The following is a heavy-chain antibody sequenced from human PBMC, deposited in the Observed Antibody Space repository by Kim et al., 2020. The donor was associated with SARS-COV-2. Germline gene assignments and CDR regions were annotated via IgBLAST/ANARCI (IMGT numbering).Heavy chain of an antibody. CDR1: GFTFTNYA. V-gene: IGHV3-23*01. CDR3: AKERNPPLLRYFDWLPSYGVDV. Sequence: GGSLRLSCAASGFTFTNYAMSWVRQAPGKGLEWVSAVSNSGTSTYYADSVKVRFIISRDNSKNTLYLHMNSLRGEDTAVYYCAKERNPPLLRYFDWLPSYGVDVWGQGTTVAVS. CDR2: VSNSGTST. D-gene: IGHD3-9*01. J-gene: IGHJ6*02.